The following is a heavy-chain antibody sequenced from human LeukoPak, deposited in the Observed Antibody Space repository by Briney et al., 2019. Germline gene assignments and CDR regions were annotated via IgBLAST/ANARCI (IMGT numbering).Heavy chain of an antibody. Sequence: GGSLRLSCTASGFTFGDYAMSWVRQAPGKGLEWVGFIRSKAYGGTTEYAASVKGRFTISRDDSKSIAYLQMNSLKTEDTAVYYCTRAGGYSSSWPTPAWGQGTLVTVSS. CDR1: GFTFGDYA. CDR2: IRSKAYGGTT. J-gene: IGHJ4*02. V-gene: IGHV3-49*04. D-gene: IGHD6-13*01. CDR3: TRAGGYSSSWPTPA.